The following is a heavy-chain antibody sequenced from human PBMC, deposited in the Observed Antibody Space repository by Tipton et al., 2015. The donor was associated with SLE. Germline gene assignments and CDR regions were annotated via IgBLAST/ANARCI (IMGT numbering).Heavy chain of an antibody. CDR1: GFSISSGYY. J-gene: IGHJ4*02. Sequence: TLSLTCAVSGFSISSGYYWAWLRQPPGKGLEWIGSIYYSGSTYYNPSLKSRVTISVDTSKNQFSLKLSSVTAADTAVYYCARRPWGDYYMDYWGQGTLVTVSS. CDR2: IYYSGST. D-gene: IGHD3-16*01. V-gene: IGHV4-38-2*01. CDR3: ARRPWGDYYMDY.